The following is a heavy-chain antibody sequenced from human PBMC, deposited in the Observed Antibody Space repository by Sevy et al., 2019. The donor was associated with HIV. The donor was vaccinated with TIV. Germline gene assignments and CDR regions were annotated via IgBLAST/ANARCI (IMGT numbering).Heavy chain of an antibody. J-gene: IGHJ4*02. CDR1: GFIFSSYS. Sequence: GGSLRLSCAASGFIFSSYSMNWVRQAPGKGLEWVSYISSSSSAIHYADSVKGRFTISRDNAKNSLYLQMNSLRDEDTAVYYCARDSRGSGTDLDYWGQGTLVTVSS. V-gene: IGHV3-48*02. D-gene: IGHD3-10*01. CDR2: ISSSSSAI. CDR3: ARDSRGSGTDLDY.